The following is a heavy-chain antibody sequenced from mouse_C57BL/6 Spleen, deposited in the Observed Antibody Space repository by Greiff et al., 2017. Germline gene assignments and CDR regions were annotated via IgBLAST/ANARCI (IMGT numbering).Heavy chain of an antibody. CDR1: GYAFTNYL. Sequence: QVQLQQSGAELVRPGTSVKVSCKASGYAFTNYLIEWVKQRPGQGLEWIGVVNPGSGGTNYNEKFKGKATLTADKSSSTAYMQLSSLTSEDSAVYFCARSGDRDFEVWGTGTTVTVSS. CDR2: VNPGSGGT. CDR3: ARSGDRDFEV. D-gene: IGHD3-1*01. V-gene: IGHV1-54*01. J-gene: IGHJ1*03.